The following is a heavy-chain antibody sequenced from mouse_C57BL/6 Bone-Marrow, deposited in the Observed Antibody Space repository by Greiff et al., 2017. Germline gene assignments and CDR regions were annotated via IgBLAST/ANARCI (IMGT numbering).Heavy chain of an antibody. J-gene: IGHJ3*01. Sequence: QVQLQQPGAELVKPGASVKLSCKASGYTFTSYWMHWVKQRPGQGLEWIGMIHPNSGSTNYNEKFKSKATLTVDKSSSTAYMQLSSLTSEDSAVYYCASPHYYGSSYGCAYWGQGTLVTVSA. CDR2: IHPNSGST. D-gene: IGHD1-1*01. V-gene: IGHV1-64*01. CDR1: GYTFTSYW. CDR3: ASPHYYGSSYGCAY.